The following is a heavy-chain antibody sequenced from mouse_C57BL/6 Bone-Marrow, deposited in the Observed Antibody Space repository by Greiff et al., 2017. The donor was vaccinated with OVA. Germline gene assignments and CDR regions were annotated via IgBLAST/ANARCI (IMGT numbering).Heavy chain of an antibody. V-gene: IGHV1-42*01. CDR1: GYSFTGYY. CDR3: ARGDGHDY. J-gene: IGHJ2*01. D-gene: IGHD2-3*01. CDR2: INPSTGGT. Sequence: EVQLQESGPELVKPGASVKTSCKASGYSFTGYYMYWVKQSPEKSLEWIGEINPSTGGTTYNQKFKAKATLTVDKSSSTAYMQLKSLTSEDSAVYYCARGDGHDYWGQGTTLTVSS.